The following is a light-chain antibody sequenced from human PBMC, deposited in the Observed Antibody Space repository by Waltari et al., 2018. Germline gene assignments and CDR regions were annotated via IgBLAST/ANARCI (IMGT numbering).Light chain of an antibody. J-gene: IGKJ4*01. CDR1: QTITGSW. CDR3: QQYDGSVVT. V-gene: IGKV3-20*01. CDR2: GAS. Sequence: EIVLTQSPGTLSASPGDRVTVSCRASQTITGSWLTWYHQKPGQAPRLLIYGASNRAPGIPDRFSGSGSGTDFTLTISRLEPEDSAVYYCQQYDGSVVTFGGGTKVEIK.